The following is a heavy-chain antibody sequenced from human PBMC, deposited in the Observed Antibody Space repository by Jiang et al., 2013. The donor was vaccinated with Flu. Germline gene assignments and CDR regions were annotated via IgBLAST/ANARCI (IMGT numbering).Heavy chain of an antibody. CDR2: IIPIFGTA. J-gene: IGHJ1*01. CDR1: GGTFSSYA. V-gene: IGHV1-69*01. Sequence: GAEVKKPGSSVKVSCKASGGTFSSYAISWVRQAPGQGLEWMGGIIPIFGTANYAQKFQGRVTITADESTSTAYMEPSSLRSEDTAVYYCARGGGTYYYDSSGYPSAEYFQHWGQGTLVTVSS. CDR3: ARGGGTYYYDSSGYPSAEYFQH. D-gene: IGHD3-22*01.